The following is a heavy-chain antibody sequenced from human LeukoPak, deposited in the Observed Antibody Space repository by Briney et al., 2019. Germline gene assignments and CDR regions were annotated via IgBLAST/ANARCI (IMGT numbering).Heavy chain of an antibody. CDR1: GFTFSDNY. J-gene: IGHJ4*02. V-gene: IGHV3-11*04. Sequence: PGGSLRLSCAASGFTFSDNYMSWIRQAPGKGLEWVSYISSSGNTTYNADSVKGRFSITRDNAKNSLYLQMNSLRAEDTAVYYCARDGGSAWFLDYWGQGTLVTVSS. CDR2: ISSSGNTT. CDR3: ARDGGSAWFLDY. D-gene: IGHD6-19*01.